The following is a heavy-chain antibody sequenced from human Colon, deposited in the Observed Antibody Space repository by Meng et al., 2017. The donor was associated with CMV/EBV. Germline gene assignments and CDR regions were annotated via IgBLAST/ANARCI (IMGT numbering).Heavy chain of an antibody. D-gene: IGHD5-12*01. CDR2: ISGSGSAT. V-gene: IGHV3-48*03. CDR3: VRDARDGYSGGAGYGMDV. CDR1: GFTFSNYE. J-gene: IGHJ6*02. Sequence: GGSLRLSRVASGFTFSNYEMNWVRQAPGKGLEWVSYISGSGSATNYVDSVKGRFTISRDNARNSMDLQMNSLRDEDTAMYYCVRDARDGYSGGAGYGMDVWGQGTTVTVSS.